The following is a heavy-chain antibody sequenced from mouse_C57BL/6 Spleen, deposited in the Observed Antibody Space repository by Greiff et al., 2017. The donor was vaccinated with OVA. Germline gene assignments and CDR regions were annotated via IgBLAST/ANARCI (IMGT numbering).Heavy chain of an antibody. CDR3: ASYSFAY. Sequence: VQRVESGPGLVAPSQSLSITCTVSGFSLTSYGVDWVRQSPGKGLEWLGVIWGVGSTNYYSALKAKLSISKDNSKSQVFLKMNSLHTDDTAMYYCASYSFAYWGQGTLVTVSA. CDR1: GFSLTSYG. J-gene: IGHJ3*01. V-gene: IGHV2-6*01. CDR2: IWGVGST.